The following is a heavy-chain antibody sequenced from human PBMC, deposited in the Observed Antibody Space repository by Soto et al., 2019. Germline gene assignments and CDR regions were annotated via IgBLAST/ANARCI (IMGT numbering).Heavy chain of an antibody. D-gene: IGHD6-19*01. V-gene: IGHV1-3*01. Sequence: GASVKVSCKASGYTFTSYAMHWVRQASGKRLEWMGWINAGNGNTKYSQKFQGRVTITRDTSASTAYMELSSLRSEDTAVYYCARSQPKYSSAPPSYWGQGTLVTVSS. CDR3: ARSQPKYSSAPPSY. CDR2: INAGNGNT. J-gene: IGHJ4*02. CDR1: GYTFTSYA.